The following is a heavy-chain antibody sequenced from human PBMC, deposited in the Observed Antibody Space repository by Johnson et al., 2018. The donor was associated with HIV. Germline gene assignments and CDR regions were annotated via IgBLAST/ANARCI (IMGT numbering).Heavy chain of an antibody. V-gene: IGHV3-66*01. D-gene: IGHD6-13*01. CDR1: GFSVSDSY. Sequence: VQLVESGGGLVQPGESLRLSCAAAGFSVSDSYVSWVRQAAGRGLEWVSVIYSGGSTYYADSVKGRFTISRDNSKNTLYLQMNSLRAEDTAVYYCARGALQRGSWYGRDAFDIWGQGTMVTVSS. J-gene: IGHJ3*02. CDR2: IYSGGST. CDR3: ARGALQRGSWYGRDAFDI.